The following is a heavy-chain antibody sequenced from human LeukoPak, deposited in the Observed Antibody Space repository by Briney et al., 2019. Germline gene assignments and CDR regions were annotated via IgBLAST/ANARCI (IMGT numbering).Heavy chain of an antibody. CDR1: GFTSIAYA. V-gene: IGHV3-23*01. CDR3: AKQLGYCSDGSCYLPY. J-gene: IGHJ4*02. CDR2: ISGGGVTT. D-gene: IGHD2-15*01. Sequence: GGSLRLSCVGSGFTSIAYALTWARQAPGKGLEWVSGISGGGVTTYYADSVKGRFTISRDNSKSTLCLQMNSLRAEDTAVYYCAKQLGYCSDGSCYLPYWGQGTLVTVSS.